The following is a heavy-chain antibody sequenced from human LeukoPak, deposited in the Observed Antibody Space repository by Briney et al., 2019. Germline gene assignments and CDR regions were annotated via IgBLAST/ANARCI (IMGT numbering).Heavy chain of an antibody. CDR2: IYYSGST. V-gene: IGHV4-59*08. J-gene: IGHJ4*02. D-gene: IGHD2-15*01. CDR1: GGSISSYY. Sequence: ASETLSLTCTVSGGSISSYYWSWIRQPPGKGLEWIGYIYYSGSTNYNPSLKSRVTISVDTSKNQFSLKLSSVTAADTAVYYCARLRSGGPIYYFDYWGQGTLVTVSS. CDR3: ARLRSGGPIYYFDY.